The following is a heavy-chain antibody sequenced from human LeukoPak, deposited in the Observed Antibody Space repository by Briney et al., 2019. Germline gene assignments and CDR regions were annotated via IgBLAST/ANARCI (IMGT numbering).Heavy chain of an antibody. CDR3: ARDGGFFDWYFDY. V-gene: IGHV3-33*01. CDR2: IWYDGSNK. Sequence: PGRSLRLSCAASGFTFSSYGMHWVRQAPGKGLEWVAVIWYDGSNKYYADSVKGRFTISRDNSKNTLYLQMNSLRAEDTAVYYCARDGGFFDWYFDYCGQGTLVTVSS. CDR1: GFTFSSYG. D-gene: IGHD3-9*01. J-gene: IGHJ4*02.